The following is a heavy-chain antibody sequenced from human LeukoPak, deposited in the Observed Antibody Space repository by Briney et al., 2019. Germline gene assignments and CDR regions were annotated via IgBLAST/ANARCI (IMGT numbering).Heavy chain of an antibody. D-gene: IGHD6-19*01. J-gene: IGHJ4*02. V-gene: IGHV4-59*04. CDR2: IYYSGST. CDR1: GGSISSYY. CDR3: ARRNVAVAGPFDY. Sequence: SETLSLTCTVSGGSISSYYWSWIRQPPGKGLEWIGYIYYSGSTYYNPSLRSRVTMSVDTSKNQLSLKLTSVTAADTAVYYCARRNVAVAGPFDYWGQGTLVTVSS.